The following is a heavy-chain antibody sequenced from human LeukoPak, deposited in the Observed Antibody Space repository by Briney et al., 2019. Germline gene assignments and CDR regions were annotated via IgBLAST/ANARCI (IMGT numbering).Heavy chain of an antibody. CDR1: GFTFTSSA. J-gene: IGHJ4*02. D-gene: IGHD3-22*01. CDR3: AADRRYDSSGYYIFDY. Sequence: GTSVKVSCKASGFTFTSSAMQWERQARGQRLEWIGWIVVGSGNTNYAQKFQERVTITRDMSTSTAYMELSSLRSEDTAVYYCAADRRYDSSGYYIFDYWGQGTLVTVSS. CDR2: IVVGSGNT. V-gene: IGHV1-58*02.